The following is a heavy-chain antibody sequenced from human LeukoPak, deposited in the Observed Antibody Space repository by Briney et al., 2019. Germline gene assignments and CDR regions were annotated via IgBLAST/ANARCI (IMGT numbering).Heavy chain of an antibody. V-gene: IGHV3-53*01. D-gene: IGHD1-26*01. Sequence: PGGSLRLSCAASGFTVSSSYMSWVRQAPGKGLEWVSLIYSGGSTYYADSVKGRFTISRDNSKNTLYLQMNSLRAKDTAVYYCARDLIVGANHDAFDIWGQGTMVTVSS. CDR3: ARDLIVGANHDAFDI. J-gene: IGHJ3*02. CDR1: GFTVSSSY. CDR2: IYSGGST.